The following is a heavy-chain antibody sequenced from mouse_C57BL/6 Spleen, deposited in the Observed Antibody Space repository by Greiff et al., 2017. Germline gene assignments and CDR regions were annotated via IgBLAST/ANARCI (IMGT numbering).Heavy chain of an antibody. Sequence: EVQLVESGPELVKPGASVKISCKASGYSFTGYYMNWVKQSPEKSLEWIGEINPSTGGTTYNQKFKAKATLTVDKSSSTAYMQLKSLTSEDSAVYYCARLTAQGQAYWGQGTLVTVSA. D-gene: IGHD3-2*02. V-gene: IGHV1-42*01. CDR1: GYSFTGYY. CDR2: INPSTGGT. J-gene: IGHJ3*01. CDR3: ARLTAQGQAY.